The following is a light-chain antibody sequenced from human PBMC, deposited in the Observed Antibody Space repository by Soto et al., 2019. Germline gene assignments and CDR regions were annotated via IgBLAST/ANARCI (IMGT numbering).Light chain of an antibody. CDR2: HAS. CDR1: QSISSW. J-gene: IGKJ1*01. Sequence: DIQMTQSPSTLSASVGDGVALTGRASQSISSWLAWYQQKPGKAPKLLIYHASSLQSGVPLRFSGSGSGTEFTLTISSLQPDDFATYYCQQYNLYPETFGQGTKVDI. CDR3: QQYNLYPET. V-gene: IGKV1-5*01.